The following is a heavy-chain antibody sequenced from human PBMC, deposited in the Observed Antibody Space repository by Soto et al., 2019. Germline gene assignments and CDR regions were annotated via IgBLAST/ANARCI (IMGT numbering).Heavy chain of an antibody. D-gene: IGHD1-1*01. V-gene: IGHV3-23*01. J-gene: IGHJ4*02. CDR1: GFTFSSYA. CDR2: LGGGGGST. CDR3: ANLRTITTGASDF. Sequence: EVQLLESGGGLVQPGGSLRLSCAASGFTFSSYAMSWVRQSPGKGLEWVSALGGGGGSTYYADSVKGRFTISRDNSKNTLYLEMNSLRAEDTAIYYCANLRTITTGASDFWGQGTLVTVSS.